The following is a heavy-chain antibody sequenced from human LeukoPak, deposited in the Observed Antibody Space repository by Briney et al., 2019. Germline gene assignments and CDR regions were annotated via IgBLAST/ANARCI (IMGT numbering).Heavy chain of an antibody. Sequence: SETLSLTCTVSGGSISSYYWSWIRQPPGKGLEWIGYIFYSGTTYYNPSLKSRVTISVDTSKNQFSPKLTPVTAADTAVYYCARHAPPGPHDYGMDVWGQGTTVTVSS. J-gene: IGHJ6*02. V-gene: IGHV4-59*08. CDR1: GGSISSYY. CDR3: ARHAPPGPHDYGMDV. D-gene: IGHD1-14*01. CDR2: IFYSGTT.